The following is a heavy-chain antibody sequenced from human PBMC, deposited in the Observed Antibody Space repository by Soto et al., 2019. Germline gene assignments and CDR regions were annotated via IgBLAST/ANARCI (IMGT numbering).Heavy chain of an antibody. CDR3: ARVNYYGSGTEDNWFDP. D-gene: IGHD3-10*01. V-gene: IGHV1-3*01. CDR2: INAGNGNT. CDR1: GYTFTSYA. J-gene: IGHJ5*02. Sequence: QVPLVQSGAEVKKPGASVKVSCKASGYTFTSYAMHWVRQAPGQRLEWMGWINAGNGNTKYSQKFQGRVTITRDTSASTAYMELSSLRSEDTAVYYCARVNYYGSGTEDNWFDPWGQGTLVTVSS.